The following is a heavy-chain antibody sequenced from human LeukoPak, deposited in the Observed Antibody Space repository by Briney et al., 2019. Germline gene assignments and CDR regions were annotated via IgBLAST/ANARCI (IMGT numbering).Heavy chain of an antibody. V-gene: IGHV1-2*02. J-gene: IGHJ4*02. CDR2: INPNSGGT. CDR1: GYTFTGYY. CDR3: ATFGELFPPQVSGCDY. Sequence: ASVKVSCKASGYTFTGYYMHWVRQAPGQGLEWMGWINPNSGGTNYAQKFQGRVTMTRDTSISTAYMELSSLRSEDTAVYYCATFGELFPPQVSGCDYWGQGTLVTVSS. D-gene: IGHD3-10*01.